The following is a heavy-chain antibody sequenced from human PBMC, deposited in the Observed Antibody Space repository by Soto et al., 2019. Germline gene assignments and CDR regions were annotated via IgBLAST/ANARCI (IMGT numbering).Heavy chain of an antibody. V-gene: IGHV1-69*01. J-gene: IGHJ5*02. CDR2: IIPIFGTA. D-gene: IGHD6-13*01. Sequence: QVQLVQSGAEVKKPGSSVKVSCKASGGTFSSYAISWVRQAPGQGLEWMGGIIPIFGTANYAQKFQGRVTITADESTSTAYMELSSLRSEDTAVYYCARDTVGVPYSSSWHWFDPWGQGTLVTVSS. CDR1: GGTFSSYA. CDR3: ARDTVGVPYSSSWHWFDP.